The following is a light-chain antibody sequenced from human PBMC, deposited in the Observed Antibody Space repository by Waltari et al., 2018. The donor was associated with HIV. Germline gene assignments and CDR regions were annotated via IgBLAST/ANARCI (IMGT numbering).Light chain of an antibody. CDR2: SNN. CDR1: SSNIGSTT. J-gene: IGLJ2*01. V-gene: IGLV1-44*01. Sequence: QSVLTQPPSASGTPGQRVTISCSGSSSNIGSTTVNWYQQLPGTAPKLLIYSNNQRPSGVPDRFSGSKSGTSASLAISGLQSEDEADYYCAAWDGSPNGHVVFGGGTKLTVL. CDR3: AAWDGSPNGHVV.